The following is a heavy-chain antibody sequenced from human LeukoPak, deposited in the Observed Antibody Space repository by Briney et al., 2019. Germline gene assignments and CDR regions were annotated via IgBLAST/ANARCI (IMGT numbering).Heavy chain of an antibody. Sequence: GGSLRLSCAASGFTFSSYAMHWVRQAPGKGLQFVSAISSEGGSTYYADSVKGRFTISRDNAKNSLYLQMNSLRAEDTALYYCAKAAPYSSPAYAFDIWGQGTMVTVSS. CDR3: AKAAPYSSPAYAFDI. CDR1: GFTFSSYA. CDR2: ISSEGGST. V-gene: IGHV3-64*02. J-gene: IGHJ3*02. D-gene: IGHD6-13*01.